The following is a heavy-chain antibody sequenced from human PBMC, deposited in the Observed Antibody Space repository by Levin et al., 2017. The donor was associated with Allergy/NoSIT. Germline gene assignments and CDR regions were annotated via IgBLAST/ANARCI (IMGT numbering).Heavy chain of an antibody. J-gene: IGHJ4*02. CDR2: ISYDGSNK. CDR1: GFTFSSYG. V-gene: IGHV3-30*18. CDR3: AKDRFIRGGWNLGGGIAVAFDY. D-gene: IGHD6-19*01. Sequence: GESLKISCAASGFTFSSYGMHWVRQAPGKGLEWVAVISYDGSNKYYADSVKGRFTISRDNSKNTLYLQMNSLRAEDTAVYYCAKDRFIRGGWNLGGGIAVAFDYWGQGTLVTVSS.